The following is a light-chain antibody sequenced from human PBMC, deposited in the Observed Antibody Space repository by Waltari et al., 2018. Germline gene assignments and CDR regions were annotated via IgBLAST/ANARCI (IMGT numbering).Light chain of an antibody. Sequence: SSRATQGVSRNYLAGYQQKPGQAPGLLSHGTASRATGIPDRFSGSGSGTDFTLTISRLEPEDFAVYYCHHFGSPPPWTFGQGTKVEIK. J-gene: IGKJ1*01. CDR1: QGVSRNY. V-gene: IGKV3-20*01. CDR3: HHFGSPPPWT. CDR2: GTA.